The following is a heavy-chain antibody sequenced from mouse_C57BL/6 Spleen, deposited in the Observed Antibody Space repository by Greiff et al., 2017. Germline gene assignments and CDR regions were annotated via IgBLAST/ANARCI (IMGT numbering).Heavy chain of an antibody. D-gene: IGHD1-1*01. CDR2: INPNNGGT. CDR1: GYTFTDYN. J-gene: IGHJ4*01. CDR3: ARSTTVVADAMDY. V-gene: IGHV1-22*01. Sequence: VQLQQSGPELVKPGASVKMSCKASGYTFTDYNMHWVKQSHGKSLEWIGYINPNNGGTSYNQKFKGKATLTVNKSSSTAYMGLRSLTSEDSAVYYCARSTTVVADAMDYWGQGTSVTVSS.